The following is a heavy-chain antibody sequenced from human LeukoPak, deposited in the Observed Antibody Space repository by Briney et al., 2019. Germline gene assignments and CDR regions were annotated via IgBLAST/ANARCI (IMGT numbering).Heavy chain of an antibody. Sequence: PGGSLRLSCVASGFSFSSYWMSWVRQAPGKGLEWVANIKQDGSEKYYVDSVKGRFTISRDNAKNSLYLQMNSLRAEGTAVYYCVRDFNTVTTAYLQHWGQGTLVTVSS. CDR1: GFSFSSYW. D-gene: IGHD4-17*01. V-gene: IGHV3-7*01. CDR3: VRDFNTVTTAYLQH. CDR2: IKQDGSEK. J-gene: IGHJ1*01.